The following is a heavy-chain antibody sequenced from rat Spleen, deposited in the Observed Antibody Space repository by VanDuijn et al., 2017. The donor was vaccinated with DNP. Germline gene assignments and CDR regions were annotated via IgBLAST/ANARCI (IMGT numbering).Heavy chain of an antibody. Sequence: EVQLVESGGGLVQPGRSLKLSCAASGFSFSDYDMAWVRQAPTKGLEWVACMSPTSRRSYYRDSVKGRFTVSRDDAKSTLYLQMNSLKSEDTATYYCSREQHFYFDYGGQGVMVTVSS. CDR1: GFSFSDYD. CDR2: MSPTSRRS. D-gene: IGHD1-10*01. J-gene: IGHJ2*01. V-gene: IGHV5-27*01. CDR3: SREQHFYFDY.